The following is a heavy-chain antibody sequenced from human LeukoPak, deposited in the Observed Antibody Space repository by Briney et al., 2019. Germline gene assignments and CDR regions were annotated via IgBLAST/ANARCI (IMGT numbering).Heavy chain of an antibody. CDR1: GDSVSINSAA. CDR2: AYQRSKWYN. V-gene: IGHV6-1*01. D-gene: IGHD6-19*01. J-gene: IGHJ4*02. CDR3: ARSPSPYSSGWYFDY. Sequence: SQTLSLTCAISGDSVSINSAAWNWIRQSPSRGLEWLGRAYQRSKWYNDYAVSVKSRITINPDISKNQFSLQLNSVTPEDTAVYYCARSPSPYSSGWYFDYWGQGTLVTVSS.